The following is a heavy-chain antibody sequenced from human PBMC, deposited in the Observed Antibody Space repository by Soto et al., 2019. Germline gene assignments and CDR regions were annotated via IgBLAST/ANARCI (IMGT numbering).Heavy chain of an antibody. CDR2: TSYDGSDK. V-gene: IGHV3-30*19. J-gene: IGHJ1*01. CDR3: ARWGTTGGLDV. Sequence: QVQLVESGGGVVQPGTSLRVSCVGSGFTFRSYVIHWVRQAPGKGLEWVALTSYDGSDKYYDVSVRGRFTISRDNSRNTVDLQMDSLRLEDTALYYCARWGTTGGLDVWGQGTLVS. CDR1: GFTFRSYV. D-gene: IGHD3-16*01.